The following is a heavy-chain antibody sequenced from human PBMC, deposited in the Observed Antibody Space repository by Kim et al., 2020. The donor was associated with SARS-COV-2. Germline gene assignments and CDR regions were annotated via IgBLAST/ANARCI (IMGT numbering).Heavy chain of an antibody. D-gene: IGHD4-4*01. V-gene: IGHV3-23*01. J-gene: IGHJ3*02. CDR1: GFTFDSYA. CDR3: AKAVETTGRGAFDI. CDR2: MSAGGGST. Sequence: GGSLRLSCAASGFTFDSYAMNWVRQAPGEGLEWVSGMSAGGGSTYYADSVKGRFTISRDNSKNTLYLQMNSLRAEDTAVYYCAKAVETTGRGAFDIWGQGTMVTVSS.